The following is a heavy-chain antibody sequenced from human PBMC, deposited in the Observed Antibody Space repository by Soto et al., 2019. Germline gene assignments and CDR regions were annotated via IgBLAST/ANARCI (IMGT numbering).Heavy chain of an antibody. V-gene: IGHV4-30-2*01. CDR1: GGSIISGGYS. J-gene: IGHJ5*02. CDR3: ARVPDR. D-gene: IGHD2-2*01. Sequence: PLEILSLTCAVSGGSIISGGYSWSWIRQPPGKGLEWIGYIYHSGSTYYNPSLKSRVTISVDRSKNQFSLKLSSVTAADTAVYYCARVPDRWGQGTQVTVSS. CDR2: IYHSGST.